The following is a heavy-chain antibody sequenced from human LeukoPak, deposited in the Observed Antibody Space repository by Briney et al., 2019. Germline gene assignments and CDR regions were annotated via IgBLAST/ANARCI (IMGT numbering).Heavy chain of an antibody. V-gene: IGHV4-38-2*02. J-gene: IGHJ4*02. CDR1: GYSISSGYY. CDR3: ARDWWFGGS. D-gene: IGHD3-10*01. Sequence: SETLSLTCTVSGYSISSGYYWGWIRQPPGKGLEWIGSIYYSGSTYYNPSLKSRVTISVDTSKNQFSLKLSSVTAADTAVYYCARDWWFGGSWGQGTLVTVSS. CDR2: IYYSGST.